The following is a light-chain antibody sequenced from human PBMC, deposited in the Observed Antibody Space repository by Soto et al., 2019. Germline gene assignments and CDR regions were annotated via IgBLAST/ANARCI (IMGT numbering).Light chain of an antibody. J-gene: IGLJ1*01. CDR2: DVS. V-gene: IGLV2-14*01. Sequence: QSALNQPASVSGSPGQSITISFTGTRSDLCVYTYISWYQQHPGKAPKFIIYDVSNRPSGVSNRFSGSKSGNTASLTISGLQAEDEADYYCSSYTTSNTRQIVFGTGTKVTVL. CDR1: RSDLCVYTY. CDR3: SSYTTSNTRQIV.